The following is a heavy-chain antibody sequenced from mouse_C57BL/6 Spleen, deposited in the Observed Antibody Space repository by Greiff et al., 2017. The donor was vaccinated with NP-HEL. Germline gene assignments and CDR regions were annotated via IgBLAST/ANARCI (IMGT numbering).Heavy chain of an antibody. CDR3: ARTYDYHYFDY. D-gene: IGHD2-4*01. V-gene: IGHV5-9*01. J-gene: IGHJ2*01. CDR2: ISGGGGNT. Sequence: EVKVVESGGGLVKPGGSLKLSCAASGFTFSSYTMSWVRQTPEKRLEWVATISGGGGNTYYPDSVKGRFTISRDNAKNTLYLQMSSLRSEDTALYYCARTYDYHYFDYWGQGTTLTVSS. CDR1: GFTFSSYT.